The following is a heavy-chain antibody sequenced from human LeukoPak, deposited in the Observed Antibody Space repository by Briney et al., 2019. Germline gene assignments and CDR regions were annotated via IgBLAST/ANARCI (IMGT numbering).Heavy chain of an antibody. D-gene: IGHD1-26*01. CDR1: GYTFTSDY. CDR2: INPSGGST. CDR3: AREVGATDY. V-gene: IGHV1-46*01. Sequence: ASVKVSCKASGYTFTSDYMHWVRQAPGQGLEWMGIINPSGGSTSYAQKFQGRVTMTRDMSTSTVYMELSSLRSEDTAVYDCAREVGATDYWGQGTLVTVSS. J-gene: IGHJ4*02.